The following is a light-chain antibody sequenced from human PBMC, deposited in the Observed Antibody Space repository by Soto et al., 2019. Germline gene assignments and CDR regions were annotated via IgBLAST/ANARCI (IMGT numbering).Light chain of an antibody. CDR1: ISNIWEGYD. CDR3: QSHDSSLHASV. CDR2: GNN. J-gene: IGLJ1*01. Sequence: QSVLTQPPSVSGAPGQRVTISCAGRISNIWEGYDVHWYLLLPGTAPKLLIYGNNNRPSEVHDRFSGSKTGSSGSLAIPGVQDEDEADYYCQSHDSSLHASVFGTGTKVTVL. V-gene: IGLV1-40*01.